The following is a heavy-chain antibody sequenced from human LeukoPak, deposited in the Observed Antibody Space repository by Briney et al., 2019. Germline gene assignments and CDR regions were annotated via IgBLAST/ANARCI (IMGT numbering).Heavy chain of an antibody. CDR1: GGSISSSDYY. CDR2: IYHRGST. V-gene: IGHV4-39*01. Sequence: SETLSLTCTVSGGSISSSDYYWGWIRQSPGKGLEWIGSIYHRGSTYYNPSLKSRVTIPIDTSKNQFSLKLSSVTAADTAVYYCARRCEFFDFNDHILYNWSDPWGQGTLVSVSS. CDR3: ARRCEFFDFNDHILYNWSDP. D-gene: IGHD3-9*01. J-gene: IGHJ5*02.